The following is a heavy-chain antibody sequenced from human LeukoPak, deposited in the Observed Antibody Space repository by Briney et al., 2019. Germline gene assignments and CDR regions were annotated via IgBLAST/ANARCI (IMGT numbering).Heavy chain of an antibody. D-gene: IGHD2-2*01. V-gene: IGHV4-38-2*02. CDR1: GYSISSGYY. J-gene: IGHJ5*02. CDR3: ARDYDCSSNSTNCNWFDP. Sequence: PSETLSLTCTVSGYSISSGYYWGWIRQPPGKGLQWIGSIYHSGSTYYNPSLKSRVTISVDTSKNQFSLKLSSVTAADTAVYYCARDYDCSSNSTNCNWFDPWGQGTLVTVSS. CDR2: IYHSGST.